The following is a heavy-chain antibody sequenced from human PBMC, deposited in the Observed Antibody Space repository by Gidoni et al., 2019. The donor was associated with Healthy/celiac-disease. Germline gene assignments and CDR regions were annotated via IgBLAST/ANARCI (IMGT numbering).Heavy chain of an antibody. CDR3: ARDGPGSSGSRMPFDY. J-gene: IGHJ4*02. CDR1: GTPFTTYG. D-gene: IGHD1-26*01. V-gene: IGHV1-18*04. CDR2: ISAYNGNT. Sequence: QFHLVRLGAGVKNPGAPCRFSCKLLGTPFTTYGISWVRQAPGQGLEWMGWISAYNGNTNYAQKLQGRVTMTTDTSTSTAYMELRSLRSDDTAVYYCARDGPGSSGSRMPFDYWGQGTLVTVSS.